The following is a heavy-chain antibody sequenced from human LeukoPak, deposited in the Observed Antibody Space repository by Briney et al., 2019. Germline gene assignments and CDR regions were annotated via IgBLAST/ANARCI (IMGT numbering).Heavy chain of an antibody. CDR2: MDKETNLYAT. J-gene: IGHJ5*02. CDR1: GFTFSDSA. V-gene: IGHV3-73*01. D-gene: IGHD1-26*01. Sequence: GGSLRLSCVASGFTFSDSAIHWVRQSSGKGLEWIGHMDKETNLYATALAASVKGRFTVSRDDSKNTAYLHMSSLKTEDTALYYCTRDSGTYNWFDPWGQGTLVTVSS. CDR3: TRDSGTYNWFDP.